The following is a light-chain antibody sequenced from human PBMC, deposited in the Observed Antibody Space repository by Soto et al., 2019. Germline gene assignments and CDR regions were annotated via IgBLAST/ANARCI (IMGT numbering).Light chain of an antibody. J-gene: IGLJ3*02. Sequence: QSALTQPASVSGSPGQSITISCTGSSSDVGDYNYVSWYQQYPGKAPKLMIYEVSNRPSGLSNRFSGSKSGNTASLTISGLQAEDEADYYCSSYRRSGTWVFGGGTKLTVL. CDR3: SSYRRSGTWV. CDR2: EVS. CDR1: SSDVGDYNY. V-gene: IGLV2-14*01.